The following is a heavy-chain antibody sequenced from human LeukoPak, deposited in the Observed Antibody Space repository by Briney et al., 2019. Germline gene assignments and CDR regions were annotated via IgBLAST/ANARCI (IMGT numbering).Heavy chain of an antibody. D-gene: IGHD3-10*01. CDR2: IYSGGST. CDR3: ARVGVRGVTDYYYYYMDV. J-gene: IGHJ6*03. CDR1: GFTVSSNY. V-gene: IGHV3-66*02. Sequence: PGGSLSLSCAASGFTVSSNYMSWVRQAPGKWREWVSVIYSGGSTYYADSVKGRFTISRDNSKNTLYLQMNSLRAEDTAVYYCARVGVRGVTDYYYYYMDVWGKGTTVTVSS.